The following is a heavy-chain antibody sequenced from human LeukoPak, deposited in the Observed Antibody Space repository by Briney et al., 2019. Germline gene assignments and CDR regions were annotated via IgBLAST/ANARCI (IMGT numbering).Heavy chain of an antibody. V-gene: IGHV3-21*01. CDR2: ISSSSSYI. Sequence: GGSLRLSCAASGFTFSSYSMNWFRQAPGKGLEWVSSISSSSSYIYYADSMKGRFTISRDNAKNSLYLQMNSLRAEDTAVYYCARVMSGWYGGLWGQGTLVTVSS. J-gene: IGHJ4*02. CDR1: GFTFSSYS. D-gene: IGHD6-19*01. CDR3: ARVMSGWYGGL.